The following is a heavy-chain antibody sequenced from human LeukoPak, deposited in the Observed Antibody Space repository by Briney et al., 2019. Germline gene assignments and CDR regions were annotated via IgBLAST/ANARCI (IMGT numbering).Heavy chain of an antibody. V-gene: IGHV1-2*02. CDR3: ARGPYSSSSIYYYYYMLV. Sequence: ASVKVSCKASGYTFTGYYMHWVRQAPGQGLEWMGWINPNSGGTNYAQKFQGRVTMTRDTSSSTAYMQLSRLRSDDTAVYYFARGPYSSSSIYYYYYMLVWVRGTTVSVCS. CDR2: INPNSGGT. CDR1: GYTFTGYY. D-gene: IGHD6-6*01. J-gene: IGHJ6*03.